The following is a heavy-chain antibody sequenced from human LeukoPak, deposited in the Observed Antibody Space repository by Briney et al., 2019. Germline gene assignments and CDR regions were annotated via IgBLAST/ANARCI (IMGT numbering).Heavy chain of an antibody. Sequence: SETLSLTCTVSGGSISSGGYYWSWIRQHPGKGLEWIGYIYYSGSTYYNPSLKSRVTISVDTSKNQFSLKLSSVTAADTAVYYCARGLTIFGAALDYWGQGTLVTVSS. V-gene: IGHV4-31*03. CDR2: IYYSGST. J-gene: IGHJ4*02. D-gene: IGHD3-3*01. CDR1: GGSISSGGYY. CDR3: ARGLTIFGAALDY.